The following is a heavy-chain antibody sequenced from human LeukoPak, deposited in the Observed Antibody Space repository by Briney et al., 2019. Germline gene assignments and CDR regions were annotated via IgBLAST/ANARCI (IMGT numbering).Heavy chain of an antibody. V-gene: IGHV4-59*01. Sequence: SETLSLTCSVSGGSMKNSFWSWIRQPPGKGLEWIGYISDTGITNSTPSLQSRVTFSIDTSKDQFYLKLSSVTDADTALYFCARNRFQLSGAYWFDPWGRGTLVTVSS. CDR2: ISDTGIT. CDR3: ARNRFQLSGAYWFDP. J-gene: IGHJ5*02. D-gene: IGHD2/OR15-2a*01. CDR1: GGSMKNSF.